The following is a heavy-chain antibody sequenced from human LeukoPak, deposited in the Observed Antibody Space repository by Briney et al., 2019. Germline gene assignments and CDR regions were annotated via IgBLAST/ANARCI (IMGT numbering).Heavy chain of an antibody. CDR3: ARDGENDY. Sequence: SETLSLTCTVSGGSISSGAYYWRWLRQPPGKGLEWIGYIYYSGSTYYNPSLKSRVTISVDTSKNQFSPKLSSVTAADTAVYYCARDGENDYWGQGTLVTVSS. CDR1: GGSISSGAYY. D-gene: IGHD3-10*01. J-gene: IGHJ4*02. CDR2: IYYSGST. V-gene: IGHV4-30-4*01.